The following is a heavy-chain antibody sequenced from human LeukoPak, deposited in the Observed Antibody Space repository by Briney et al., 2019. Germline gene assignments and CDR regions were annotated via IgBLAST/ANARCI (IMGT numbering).Heavy chain of an antibody. CDR1: GYTFTSYA. CDR2: INAGNGNT. V-gene: IGHV1-3*01. D-gene: IGHD5-12*01. J-gene: IGHJ6*02. Sequence: ASVKVSCKASGYTFTSYAMHWVRQAPGQRLEWMGWINAGNGNTKYSQKLQGRVTITRDTSASTAYMELSSLRSEDTAVYYCASYKATLIQNCYYYGMDVWGQGTTVTVSS. CDR3: ASYKATLIQNCYYYGMDV.